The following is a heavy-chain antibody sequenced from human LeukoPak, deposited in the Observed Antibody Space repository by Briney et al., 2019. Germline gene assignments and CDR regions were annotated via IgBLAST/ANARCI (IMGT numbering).Heavy chain of an antibody. J-gene: IGHJ4*02. CDR1: GYSFTSYW. V-gene: IGHV5-51*01. CDR2: IYPGDSDT. D-gene: IGHD6-13*01. CDR3: ARYPGIAAAGTFFDY. Sequence: GESLKISCKGSGYSFTSYWIGWVRQMSGKGLEWMGIIYPGDSDTRYSPSFQGQVTISADKSISTAYLQWSSLKASDTAMYYCARYPGIAAAGTFFDYWGQGTLVTVSS.